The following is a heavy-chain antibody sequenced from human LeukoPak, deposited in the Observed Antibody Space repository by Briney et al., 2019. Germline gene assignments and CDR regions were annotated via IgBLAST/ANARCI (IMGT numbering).Heavy chain of an antibody. CDR2: ISGSGGST. CDR1: GFTFSSYA. D-gene: IGHD3-10*01. J-gene: IGHJ6*02. V-gene: IGHV3-23*01. CDR3: AKDRSRITMVRGVSYGMDV. Sequence: GGSLRLSCAASGFTFSSYAMSWVRQAPGKGLEWVSAISGSGGSTYYAESVKGRFTISRDNSKNTLYLQMNSLRAEDTGVYYCAKDRSRITMVRGVSYGMDVWGQGTPVTVSS.